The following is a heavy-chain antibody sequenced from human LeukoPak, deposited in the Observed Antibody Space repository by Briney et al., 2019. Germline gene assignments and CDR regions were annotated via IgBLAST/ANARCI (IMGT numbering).Heavy chain of an antibody. D-gene: IGHD3-10*01. CDR3: ARVVLLWFGELLSNFDY. J-gene: IGHJ4*02. CDR2: ISAYNGNT. Sequence: ASVKVSCKASGYTFTSYGMRGVRQAPGQGLEWMGWISAYNGNTNYAQKLQGRVTMTTDTSTSTDYMELRSLRSDDTAVYYCARVVLLWFGELLSNFDYWGQGTLVTVSS. CDR1: GYTFTSYG. V-gene: IGHV1-18*01.